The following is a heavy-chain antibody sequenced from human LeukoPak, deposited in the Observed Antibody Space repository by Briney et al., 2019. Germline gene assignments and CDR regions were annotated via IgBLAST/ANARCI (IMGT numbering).Heavy chain of an antibody. CDR2: IYHSGST. CDR3: ARRPIAAAGTPLPIVYGP. CDR1: GHSISSGYY. J-gene: IGHJ5*02. V-gene: IGHV4-38-2*02. Sequence: SETLSLTCTVSGHSISSGYYWGWIRQPPGKGLEWIGSIYHSGSTYYNPSLKSRVTISVDTSKNQFSLKLSSVTAADTAVYYCARRPIAAAGTPLPIVYGPWGQGTLVTVPS. D-gene: IGHD6-13*01.